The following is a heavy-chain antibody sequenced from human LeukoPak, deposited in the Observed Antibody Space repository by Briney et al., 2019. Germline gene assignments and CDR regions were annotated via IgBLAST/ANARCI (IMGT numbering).Heavy chain of an antibody. J-gene: IGHJ6*02. CDR2: ISSSSSTI. CDR3: ARDAPVPAAGGMDV. CDR1: GFTFSSYS. D-gene: IGHD2-2*01. Sequence: GGSLRLSCAASGFTFSSYSMNWVRQAPGKGLEWVSYISSSSSTIYYADSVKGRFTISRDNAKNSLYLQMNSLRAEDTAVYYCARDAPVPAAGGMDVWGQGTTVTVSS. V-gene: IGHV3-48*01.